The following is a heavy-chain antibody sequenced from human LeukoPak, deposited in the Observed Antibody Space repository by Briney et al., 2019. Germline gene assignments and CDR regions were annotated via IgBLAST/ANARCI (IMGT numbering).Heavy chain of an antibody. CDR2: ISVYNGDT. J-gene: IGHJ4*02. Sequence: GASVKVSCKASGYTFTTFAISWVRQAPGQGLDGMGWISVYNGDTNYAQNLQGRVTMTTDTSTGTAYMELRSLRSDDTAVYYCARDPNFRSYYDYWGQGTLVTVSS. CDR1: GYTFTTFA. CDR3: ARDPNFRSYYDY. D-gene: IGHD2/OR15-2a*01. V-gene: IGHV1-18*01.